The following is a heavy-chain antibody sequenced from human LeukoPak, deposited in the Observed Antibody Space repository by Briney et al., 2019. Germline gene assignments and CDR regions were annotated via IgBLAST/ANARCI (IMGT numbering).Heavy chain of an antibody. J-gene: IGHJ6*02. D-gene: IGHD6-19*01. CDR3: ARVYSSGYYYYYGMDV. V-gene: IGHV3-21*01. Sequence: GGSLRLSCAASGFTFSSYWMSWVRQAPGKGLEWVSSVSSSSSYIYYADSVKGRFTISRDNAKNSLYLQMNSLRAEDTAVYYCARVYSSGYYYYYGMDVWGQGTTVTVSS. CDR2: VSSSSSYI. CDR1: GFTFSSYW.